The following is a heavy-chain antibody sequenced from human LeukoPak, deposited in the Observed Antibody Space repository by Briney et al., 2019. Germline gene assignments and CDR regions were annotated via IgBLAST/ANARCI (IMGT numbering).Heavy chain of an antibody. V-gene: IGHV3-23*01. CDR1: GFTFSSYA. D-gene: IGHD2-21*02. Sequence: GGSLRLSCAASGFTFSSYAMSWVRQAPGKGLEWVSAISGSGGRTYYADSVKGRFTISRDNSKNTLYLQMNSLRAEDTAVYYCAKDRAPHIVVVTAIDYWGQGTLVTVSS. CDR2: ISGSGGRT. J-gene: IGHJ4*02. CDR3: AKDRAPHIVVVTAIDY.